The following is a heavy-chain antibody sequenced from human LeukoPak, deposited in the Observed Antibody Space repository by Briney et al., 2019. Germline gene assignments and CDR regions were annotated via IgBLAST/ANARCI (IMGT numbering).Heavy chain of an antibody. Sequence: SETLSLTCTVSGGSISSSSYYWGWIRQPPGKGLEWIGSIYYSGSTYYNPSLKSRVTISVDTSKNQFSLKLSSVTAADTAVYYCARDSDSSSWYYDYWGQGTLVTVSS. CDR2: IYYSGST. CDR1: GGSISSSSYY. J-gene: IGHJ4*02. CDR3: ARDSDSSSWYYDY. D-gene: IGHD6-13*01. V-gene: IGHV4-39*07.